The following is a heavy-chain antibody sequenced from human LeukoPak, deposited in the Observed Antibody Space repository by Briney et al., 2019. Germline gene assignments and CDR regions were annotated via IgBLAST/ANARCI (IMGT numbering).Heavy chain of an antibody. J-gene: IGHJ4*02. CDR3: ARGQGGVHDY. CDR2: ISSSGNTI. Sequence: GSLRLSCAASGITFSTSGMHWVRQAPGKGLEWVSYISSSGNTIYYADSVKGRFTISRDNAKNSLYLQMNSLRDEDTAVYYCARGQGGVHDYWGQGTLVTVSS. CDR1: GITFSTSG. D-gene: IGHD3-16*01. V-gene: IGHV3-48*02.